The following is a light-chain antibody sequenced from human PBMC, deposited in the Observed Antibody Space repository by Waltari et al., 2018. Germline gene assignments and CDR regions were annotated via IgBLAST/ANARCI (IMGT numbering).Light chain of an antibody. V-gene: IGKV3-11*01. Sequence: EIVFTQSPATLSLSPGESATLSCRASQSVSSSLGWYQQRPGQAPRLLIYDASSRATGIPARFSGSGSGTDFTLTISSLEPEDFAVYYCKQRSKWPITFGQGTRLEIK. CDR2: DAS. J-gene: IGKJ5*01. CDR1: QSVSSS. CDR3: KQRSKWPIT.